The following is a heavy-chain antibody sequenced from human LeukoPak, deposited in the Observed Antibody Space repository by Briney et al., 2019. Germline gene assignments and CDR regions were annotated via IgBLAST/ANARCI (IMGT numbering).Heavy chain of an antibody. CDR3: AREAAYCGGDCYSQPFDY. Sequence: GGSQRLSCAASGFTVSSNYMSWVRQAPGKGLEWVSVIYSGGSTYYADSVKGRFTISRDNSKNTLYLQMNSLRAEDTAVYYCAREAAYCGGDCYSQPFDYWGQGTLVTVSS. CDR2: IYSGGST. V-gene: IGHV3-53*01. D-gene: IGHD2-21*02. CDR1: GFTVSSNY. J-gene: IGHJ4*02.